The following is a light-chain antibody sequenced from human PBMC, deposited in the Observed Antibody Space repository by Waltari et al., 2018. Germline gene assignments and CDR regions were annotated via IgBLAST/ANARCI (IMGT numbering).Light chain of an antibody. CDR1: QSINTW. CDR3: QQYINYPGT. Sequence: DIQMTQSPSTLSASVGDRVTIACRASQSINTWLAWYQQKPGKAPKLLIYKASNLESGVPSRFSGSGSGAEFTLTISSLQPDDFATYYCQQYINYPGTFGQGTKVEIK. J-gene: IGKJ1*01. V-gene: IGKV1-5*03. CDR2: KAS.